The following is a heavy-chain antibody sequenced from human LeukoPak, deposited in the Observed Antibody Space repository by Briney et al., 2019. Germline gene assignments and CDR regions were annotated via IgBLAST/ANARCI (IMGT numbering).Heavy chain of an antibody. CDR1: GDSINSYY. CDR2: IHYSGHT. D-gene: IGHD5-18*01. J-gene: IGHJ4*02. Sequence: SETLSLTCTVSGDSINSYYWSWIRQPPGKGLEWIAYIHYSGHTNSNPSLKSRVTISVDTSKSQFSLELSSVTAADTAVYYCAGGVDTADCWWGQGTLVTVSS. V-gene: IGHV4-59*08. CDR3: AGGVDTADCW.